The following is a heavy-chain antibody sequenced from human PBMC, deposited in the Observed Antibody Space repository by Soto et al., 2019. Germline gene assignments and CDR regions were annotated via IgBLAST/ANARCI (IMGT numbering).Heavy chain of an antibody. CDR3: AKDRGDYYDSSGYNDY. CDR1: AFTFSSYG. Sequence: GGSLRLSCAASAFTFSSYGMHWVRQAPGRGLEWVAVISYDGSNKYYADSVKGRFTISRDNSKNTLYLQMNSLRAEDTAVYYCAKDRGDYYDSSGYNDYWGQGTLVTVSS. D-gene: IGHD3-22*01. V-gene: IGHV3-30*18. J-gene: IGHJ4*02. CDR2: ISYDGSNK.